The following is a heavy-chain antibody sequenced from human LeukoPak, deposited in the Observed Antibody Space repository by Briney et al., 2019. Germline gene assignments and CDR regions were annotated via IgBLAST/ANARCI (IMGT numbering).Heavy chain of an antibody. D-gene: IGHD3-16*01. V-gene: IGHV3-66*02. CDR3: ASEGD. Sequence: GGSLRLSCAASGFTFSSYSMNWVRQAPGKGLEWVSVIYTAGETYYADSVKGRFTISRDISKNTVYLQMNSLRGDDTAMYYCASEGDWGQGTLVTVSS. J-gene: IGHJ4*02. CDR1: GFTFSSYS. CDR2: IYTAGET.